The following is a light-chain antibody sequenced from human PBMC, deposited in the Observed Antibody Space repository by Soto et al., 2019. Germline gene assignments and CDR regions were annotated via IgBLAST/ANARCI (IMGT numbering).Light chain of an antibody. J-gene: IGKJ2*01. Sequence: ETVLTQSPATLSVSPGEIATFSCKASQSVTTNLAWYQQKPGQVPRLLIYGAFTRATGIPARFSGSGSGTEFTLSISSLQSEDFAIYHCQQYHSWPHPFGQGTKLEIK. V-gene: IGKV3-15*01. CDR1: QSVTTN. CDR2: GAF. CDR3: QQYHSWPHP.